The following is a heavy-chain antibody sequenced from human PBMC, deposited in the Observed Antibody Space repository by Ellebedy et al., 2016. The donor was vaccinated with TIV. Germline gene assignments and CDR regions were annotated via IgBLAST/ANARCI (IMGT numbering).Heavy chain of an antibody. Sequence: MPSETLSLTCTVSGGSISSYYWSWIRQPPGKGLEWIGYIYYSGSTNYNPSLKSRVTISVDTSKNQFSLKLSSVTAADTAVYYCARHTEAVAVAALLGIDYWGQGTLVTVSS. V-gene: IGHV4-59*08. J-gene: IGHJ4*02. CDR3: ARHTEAVAVAALLGIDY. CDR1: GGSISSYY. D-gene: IGHD6-19*01. CDR2: IYYSGST.